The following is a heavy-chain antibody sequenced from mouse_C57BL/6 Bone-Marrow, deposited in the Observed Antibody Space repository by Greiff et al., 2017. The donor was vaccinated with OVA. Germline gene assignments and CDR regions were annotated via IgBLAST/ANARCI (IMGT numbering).Heavy chain of an antibody. V-gene: IGHV1-53*01. CDR3: AGVRWLPHFDY. CDR1: GYTFTSYW. CDR2: INPSNGGT. Sequence: QVQLQQPGTELVKPGASVKLSCKASGYTFTSYWMHWVKQRPGQGLEWIGNINPSNGGTNSNAKFKSKATLTVDKSSSTAYMQLSSLTSEDSSFSYCAGVRWLPHFDYWGQGTTLSVSS. D-gene: IGHD2-2*01. J-gene: IGHJ2*01.